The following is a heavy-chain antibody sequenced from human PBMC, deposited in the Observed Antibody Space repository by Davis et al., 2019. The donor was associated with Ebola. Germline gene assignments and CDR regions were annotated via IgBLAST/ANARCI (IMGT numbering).Heavy chain of an antibody. Sequence: PGGSLRLSCAASGFNFNTYAMNWVRQAPGKGLEWLSAITSGYTTYYADSVKGRFAISRDNSRGTLYLQMNSLRVEDSAIYYCVKDSSNIWFDIWGQGTLVTVSS. CDR1: GFNFNTYA. V-gene: IGHV3-23*01. J-gene: IGHJ3*02. CDR2: ITSGYTT. D-gene: IGHD2/OR15-2a*01. CDR3: VKDSSNIWFDI.